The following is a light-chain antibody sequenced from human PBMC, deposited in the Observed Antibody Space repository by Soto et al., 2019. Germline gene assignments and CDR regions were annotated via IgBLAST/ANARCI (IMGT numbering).Light chain of an antibody. V-gene: IGKV3-11*01. Sequence: EIVLTQSQATLSLSPGERATLSCRASQSVGSYLAWYHQKPGQAPRILIYDASNRATGIPARSSVRGSGTDFTLTISSLEPEDFAVYYCQQRSKWPITFGQGTRLEIK. CDR1: QSVGSY. J-gene: IGKJ5*01. CDR3: QQRSKWPIT. CDR2: DAS.